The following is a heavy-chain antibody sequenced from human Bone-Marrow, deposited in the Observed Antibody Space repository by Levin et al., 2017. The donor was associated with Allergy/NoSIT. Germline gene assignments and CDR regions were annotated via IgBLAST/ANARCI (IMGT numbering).Heavy chain of an antibody. CDR3: ARGYARFGGVIDI. J-gene: IGHJ4*02. CDR1: NGSIRSYSHY. V-gene: IGHV4-39*07. D-gene: IGHD3-16*02. CDR2: IYFDGNT. Sequence: SETLSLTCSVSNGSIRSYSHYWGWIRQSPGKGLEWIGTIYFDGNTYYNPSLKSRVTMSIDTSRSHFSLRFTSVTAADTAVYFCARGYARFGGVIDIWGQGNLVIVSS.